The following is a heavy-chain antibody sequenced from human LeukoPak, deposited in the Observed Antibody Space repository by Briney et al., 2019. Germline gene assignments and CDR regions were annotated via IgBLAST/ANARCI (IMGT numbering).Heavy chain of an antibody. V-gene: IGHV1-2*02. J-gene: IGHJ4*02. CDR1: GYTFNGYY. CDR2: INPNSGGT. D-gene: IGHD5-18*01. CDR3: ARECRGYSYGPPFDY. Sequence: GASVKVSCKASGYTFNGYYMHWVRQAPGQGLEWMGWINPNSGGTNYAQKFQGRVTMTRDTSISTAYMELSRLRSDDTAVYYCARECRGYSYGPPFDYWGQGTLVTVSS.